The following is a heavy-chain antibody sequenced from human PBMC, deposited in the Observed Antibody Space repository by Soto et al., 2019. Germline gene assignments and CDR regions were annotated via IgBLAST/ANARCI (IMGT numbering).Heavy chain of an antibody. CDR2: IIPIFGTA. J-gene: IGHJ6*02. D-gene: IGHD6-19*01. Sequence: SVNLYCKAAGGTFSIYAISWVRQAPRQGLEWMGGIIPIFGTANYAQKFQGRVTITADESTSTAYMELSSLRSEDTAVYYCARETVAGIIAYYYYGMDVWGQGTTVTAP. CDR1: GGTFSIYA. CDR3: ARETVAGIIAYYYYGMDV. V-gene: IGHV1-69*13.